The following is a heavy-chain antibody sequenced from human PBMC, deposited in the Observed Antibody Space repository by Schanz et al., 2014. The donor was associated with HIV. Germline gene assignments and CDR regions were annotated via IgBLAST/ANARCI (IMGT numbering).Heavy chain of an antibody. J-gene: IGHJ3*02. D-gene: IGHD6-6*01. CDR3: ARGLKDSSSSEAFHI. CDR2: IIPIFATP. V-gene: IGHV1-69*01. Sequence: QVQLVQSGAEVKKPGSSVKVSCKASGGIFSYHAINWVRQAPGQGLEWMGGIIPIFATPNYAQKFQGGVTIAADESTSTAYRELSSLRSDDTAMYYCARGLKDSSSSEAFHIWGQGTMVTVSS. CDR1: GGIFSYHA.